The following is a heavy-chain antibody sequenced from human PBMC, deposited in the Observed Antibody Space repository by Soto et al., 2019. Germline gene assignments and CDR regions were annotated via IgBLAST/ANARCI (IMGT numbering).Heavy chain of an antibody. J-gene: IGHJ4*02. D-gene: IGHD2-2*01. CDR1: GFTFSSYA. CDR2: ISGSGGST. CDR3: AKDKDIVVVPAAIYSLGDY. V-gene: IGHV3-23*01. Sequence: GGSLRLSCAASGFTFSSYAMSWVRQAPGKGLEWVSAISGSGGSTYYADSVKGRFTISRDNSKNTLYLQMNSLRAEDTAVYYCAKDKDIVVVPAAIYSLGDYWGQGTLVTVSS.